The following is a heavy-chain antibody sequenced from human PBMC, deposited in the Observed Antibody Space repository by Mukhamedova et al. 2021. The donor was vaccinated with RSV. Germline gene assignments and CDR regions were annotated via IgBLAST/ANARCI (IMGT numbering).Heavy chain of an antibody. J-gene: IGHJ4*02. D-gene: IGHD3-22*01. Sequence: SGGSTYYADSVNGRFTISRHNSKNTLYLQMNSLRAEDTAVYYCARGTRDYYDSSGYGYYFDYWGQGTLVTVSS. CDR3: ARGTRDYYDSSGYGYYFDY. CDR2: SGGST. V-gene: IGHV3-53*04.